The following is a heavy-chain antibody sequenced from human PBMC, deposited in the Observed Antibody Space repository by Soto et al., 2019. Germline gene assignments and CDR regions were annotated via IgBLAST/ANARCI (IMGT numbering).Heavy chain of an antibody. CDR1: GYTFTGYY. D-gene: IGHD3-16*02. CDR2: INPNSGGT. V-gene: IGHV1-2*02. J-gene: IGHJ4*02. Sequence: ASVKVSGKASGYTFTGYYMHWVRQAPGQGLEWMGWINPNSGGTNYAQKFQGRVTMTRDTSISTAYMELSRLRSDDTAVYYCARANTQYDYVWGSYRPFDYWGQGTLVTVSS. CDR3: ARANTQYDYVWGSYRPFDY.